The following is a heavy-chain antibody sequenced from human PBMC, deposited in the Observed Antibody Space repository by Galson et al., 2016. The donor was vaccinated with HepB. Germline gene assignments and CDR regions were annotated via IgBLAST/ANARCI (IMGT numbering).Heavy chain of an antibody. CDR1: GFTFSSHW. CDR2: ILGDGSGI. J-gene: IGHJ4*02. D-gene: IGHD5-18*01. V-gene: IGHV3-74*01. Sequence: SLRLSCAASGFTFSSHWMHWVRQPPGRGLVWVARILGDGSGITYADSVKGRFTISRDNAKNTLFLQMKSLRVEDTAVYYCVRGLSGYGYPFDFWGQGSLVSGSS. CDR3: VRGLSGYGYPFDF.